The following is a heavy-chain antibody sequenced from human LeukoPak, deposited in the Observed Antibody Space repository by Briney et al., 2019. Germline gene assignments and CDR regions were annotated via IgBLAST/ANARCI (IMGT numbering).Heavy chain of an antibody. D-gene: IGHD6-6*01. V-gene: IGHV3-9*01. J-gene: IGHJ4*02. CDR3: ARASRTHYWYSSSSFDY. CDR2: ISWNSGSI. CDR1: GFTFDDYA. Sequence: PGGSLRLSCAASGFTFDDYAMHWVRQAPGKGLEWVSGISWNSGSIGYADSVKGRFTISRDNAKNTLYLQMNSLRAEDTAVYYCARASRTHYWYSSSSFDYWGQGTLVTVSS.